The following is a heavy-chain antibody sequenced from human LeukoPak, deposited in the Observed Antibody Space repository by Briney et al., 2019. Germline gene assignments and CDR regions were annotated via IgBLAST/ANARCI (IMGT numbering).Heavy chain of an antibody. Sequence: SETLSLTCTVSGGSISSSSYYWGWIRQPPGKGLEWIGSIYYSGSTYYNPSLKSRVTISVDTSKNQFSLKLSSVTAADTAVYYCARDRRYCSGGSCYFDDAFDIWGQGTMVTVSS. CDR3: ARDRRYCSGGSCYFDDAFDI. D-gene: IGHD2-15*01. CDR1: GGSISSSSYY. CDR2: IYYSGST. V-gene: IGHV4-39*02. J-gene: IGHJ3*02.